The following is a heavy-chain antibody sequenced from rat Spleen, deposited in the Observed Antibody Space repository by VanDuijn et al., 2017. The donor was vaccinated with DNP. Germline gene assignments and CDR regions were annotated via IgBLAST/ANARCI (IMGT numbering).Heavy chain of an antibody. D-gene: IGHD5-1*01. CDR1: GDSITSNY. Sequence: EVQLQESGPGLVKPSQSLSLTCCVTGDSITSNYWGWIRKFPGSEMEWMGYVTNAGSTDYNPSLKSRISITTDTSKNQFFLQVNSVTPEDTATYYCAIQLGVFDYWDQGVMVTVSS. V-gene: IGHV3-3*01. J-gene: IGHJ2*01. CDR2: VTNAGST. CDR3: AIQLGVFDY.